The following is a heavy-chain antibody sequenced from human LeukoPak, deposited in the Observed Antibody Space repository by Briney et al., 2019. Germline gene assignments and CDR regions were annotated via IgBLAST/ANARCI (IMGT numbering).Heavy chain of an antibody. CDR1: GGSFGDYY. V-gene: IGHV4-34*01. D-gene: IGHD4-17*01. Sequence: SETLSLTCAVYGGSFGDYYWSWIRQPPGEGLEWIGEVSHSGSTTYNLSLKSRVTISVDTSKKQFSLTLSSVTAADTAVYYCARGLRPGWAVTSVRVWFDPWGQGIPVTVSS. CDR3: ARGLRPGWAVTSVRVWFDP. J-gene: IGHJ5*02. CDR2: VSHSGST.